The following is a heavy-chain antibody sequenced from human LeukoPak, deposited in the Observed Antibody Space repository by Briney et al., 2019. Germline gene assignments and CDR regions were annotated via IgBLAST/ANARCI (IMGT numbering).Heavy chain of an antibody. J-gene: IGHJ5*02. Sequence: SVKVSCKASGGTFGIYAISWVRQAPGQGLEWMGGIIPIFGTANYAQKFQGRVTITADESTSTAYMELSSLRSEDTAVYYCARVDEAAAGTHNWFDPWGQGTLVTVSS. CDR3: ARVDEAAAGTHNWFDP. V-gene: IGHV1-69*01. D-gene: IGHD6-13*01. CDR2: IIPIFGTA. CDR1: GGTFGIYA.